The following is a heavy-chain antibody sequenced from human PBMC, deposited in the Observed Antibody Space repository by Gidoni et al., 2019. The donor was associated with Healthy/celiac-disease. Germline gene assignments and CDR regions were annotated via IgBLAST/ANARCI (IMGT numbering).Heavy chain of an antibody. D-gene: IGHD3-3*01. CDR3: AREGITIFGVAGSLGYYMDV. CDR2: ISSSSSYI. J-gene: IGHJ6*03. V-gene: IGHV3-21*01. CDR1: GFTFSRYS. Sequence: EVQLVESGGGLVKPGGSLRLSCAASGFTFSRYSISWVRQAPGKGLEGVSSISSSSSYIYYADSVKGRFTISRDNAKNSLYLQMNSLRAEDTAVYYCAREGITIFGVAGSLGYYMDVWGKGTTVTVSS.